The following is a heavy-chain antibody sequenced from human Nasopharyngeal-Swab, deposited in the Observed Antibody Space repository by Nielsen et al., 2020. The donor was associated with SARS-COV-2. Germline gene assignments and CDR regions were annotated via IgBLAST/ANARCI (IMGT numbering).Heavy chain of an antibody. CDR1: GASISSSSHY. D-gene: IGHD3-10*01. Sequence: SETLSLTCTVSGASISSSSHYWGWIRQPPGKGLEWIGSIYYSGDTYYNPSLKSRITVSLDTSKNQFSLKLSSVTAADTAVYYCARWGETENIRAFDVWGQGTVVTVSS. CDR2: IYYSGDT. J-gene: IGHJ3*01. V-gene: IGHV4-39*07. CDR3: ARWGETENIRAFDV.